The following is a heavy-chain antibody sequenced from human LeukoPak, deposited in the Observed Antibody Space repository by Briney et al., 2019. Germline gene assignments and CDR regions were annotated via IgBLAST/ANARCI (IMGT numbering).Heavy chain of an antibody. V-gene: IGHV4-4*07. CDR2: IYSSGSA. CDR3: ARDVRYASGWSTPES. Sequence: KPSETLPLTCTVSGGSIINHYWSWIRQPAGKGLEWIERIYSSGSANYSPSLKSRVSMSIDTSNNHFSLNLTSVTAADTALYFCARDVRYASGWSTPESWGQGTLVTVSS. J-gene: IGHJ5*02. CDR1: GGSIINHY. D-gene: IGHD6-19*01.